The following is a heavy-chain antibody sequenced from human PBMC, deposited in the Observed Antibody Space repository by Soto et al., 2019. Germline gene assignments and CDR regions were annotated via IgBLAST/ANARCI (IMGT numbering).Heavy chain of an antibody. CDR1: GFTFSNYW. CDR2: IKQDGSEK. CDR3: ASGLWTFQH. J-gene: IGHJ1*01. D-gene: IGHD3-10*01. V-gene: IGHV3-7*01. Sequence: LRLSCAASGFTFSNYWMSWVRQAPGKGLEWVANIKQDGSEKYYVDSVKGRFTISRDNARNSLYLQMNSLGAEDTAVYFCASGLWTFQHWGQGTLVTVSS.